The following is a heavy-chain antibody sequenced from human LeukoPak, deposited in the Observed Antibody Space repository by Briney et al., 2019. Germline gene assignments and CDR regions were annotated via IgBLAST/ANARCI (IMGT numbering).Heavy chain of an antibody. CDR1: GGSISSGDYY. D-gene: IGHD3-22*01. CDR3: ARDQKKKEPSSGDAFDI. J-gene: IGHJ3*02. Sequence: PSQTLSLTCTVSGGSISSGDYYWSWIRQPPGKGVEWIGYIYYSGSTYYNPSLKSRVTISVDTSKNQFSLKLSSVTAADTAVYYCARDQKKKEPSSGDAFDIWGQGTMVTVSS. V-gene: IGHV4-30-4*01. CDR2: IYYSGST.